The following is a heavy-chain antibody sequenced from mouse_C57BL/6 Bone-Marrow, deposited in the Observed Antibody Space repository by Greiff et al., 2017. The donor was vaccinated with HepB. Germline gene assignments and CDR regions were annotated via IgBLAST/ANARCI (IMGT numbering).Heavy chain of an antibody. D-gene: IGHD2-4*01. CDR2: ISYDGSN. J-gene: IGHJ2*01. CDR3: ARYDYYFDY. V-gene: IGHV3-6*01. CDR1: GYSITSGYY. Sequence: EVQLVESGPGLVKPSQSLSLTCSVTGYSITSGYYWNWIRQFPGNKLEWMGYISYDGSNNYNPSLKNRISITRDTSKNQFFLKLNSVTTEDTATYYCARYDYYFDYWGQGTTLTDSS.